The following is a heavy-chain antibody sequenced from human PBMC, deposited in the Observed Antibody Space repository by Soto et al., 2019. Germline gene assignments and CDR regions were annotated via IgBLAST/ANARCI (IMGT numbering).Heavy chain of an antibody. CDR2: VNPNNGDT. Sequence: QVQLVQSGAERKKPGASVKVSCKASGYTFSNYDINWVRQATGQGPEWIGWVNPNNGDTGYAQKFQGRVTLTTDISTTTAYIELTSLRSEDTAIYYCAKVSRKGSAIDFDYWGQGTLITVSS. D-gene: IGHD3-10*01. J-gene: IGHJ4*02. V-gene: IGHV1-8*01. CDR1: GYTFSNYD. CDR3: AKVSRKGSAIDFDY.